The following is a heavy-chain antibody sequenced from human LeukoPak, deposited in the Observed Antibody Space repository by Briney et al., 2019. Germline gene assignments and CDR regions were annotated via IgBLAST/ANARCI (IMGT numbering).Heavy chain of an antibody. V-gene: IGHV4-38-2*02. CDR1: GYSISSGYY. Sequence: SETLSLTCTVSGYSISSGYYWGWIRQPPGKGLEWIGSIYHSGSTYYNPSLKSRVTISVDTSKNQFSLKLNSVTAADTAVYYCASAYYYNSGIEYWGQGTLVTVSS. CDR2: IYHSGST. J-gene: IGHJ4*02. CDR3: ASAYYYNSGIEY. D-gene: IGHD3-10*01.